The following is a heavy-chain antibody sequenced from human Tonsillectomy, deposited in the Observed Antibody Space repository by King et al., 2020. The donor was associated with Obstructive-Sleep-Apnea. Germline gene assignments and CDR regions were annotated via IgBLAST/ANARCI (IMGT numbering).Heavy chain of an antibody. Sequence: LVQSGGGVVQPGRSLRLSCAASGFTFSTYAMNWVRQAPGKGLEWVAVISYDGSNRYYADSVKGRFTISRDNSKNTLYLHMNTLRAEDTAVYYCARDHGDNSNGGGLVWGQGTLVTVSS. CDR2: ISYDGSNR. CDR3: ARDHGDNSNGGGLV. D-gene: IGHD4-23*01. CDR1: GFTFSTYA. J-gene: IGHJ4*02. V-gene: IGHV3-30*04.